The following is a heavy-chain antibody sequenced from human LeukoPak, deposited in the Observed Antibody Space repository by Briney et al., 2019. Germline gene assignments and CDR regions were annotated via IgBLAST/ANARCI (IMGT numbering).Heavy chain of an antibody. J-gene: IGHJ4*02. D-gene: IGHD2-21*02. CDR3: ARTAYCGDGCYFYFDY. Sequence: GGSLRLSCAASGFTFSSHWMSWVRQAPGKGLEWVANIKEDGGVKYYVASVRGRFTISRDNAKNSLTLQMNGLRAEDTAVYFCARTAYCGDGCYFYFDYWGQGTLVTVSS. CDR2: IKEDGGVK. CDR1: GFTFSSHW. V-gene: IGHV3-7*01.